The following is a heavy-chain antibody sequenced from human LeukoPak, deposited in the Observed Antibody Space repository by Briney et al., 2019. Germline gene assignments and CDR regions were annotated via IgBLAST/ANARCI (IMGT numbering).Heavy chain of an antibody. CDR1: GFIFSNYR. CDR2: ISTSSIYI. CDR3: ARGRDGYNLVDAFDI. D-gene: IGHD5-24*01. J-gene: IGHJ3*02. Sequence: PGGSLRLSCAASGFIFSNYRMNWVRQAPGKGLEWVSSISTSSIYIYYADSLKGRFTISRDNAKNSLYLQMNSLRAEGTAVYYCARGRDGYNLVDAFDIWGQGIMVTVSS. V-gene: IGHV3-21*01.